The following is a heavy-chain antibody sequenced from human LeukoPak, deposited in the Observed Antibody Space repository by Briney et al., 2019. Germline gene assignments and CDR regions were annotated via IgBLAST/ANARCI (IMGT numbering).Heavy chain of an antibody. V-gene: IGHV2-5*01. Sequence: ESGPTLVKPTQTLTLTCTFSGFSLSTSGVGVGWIRQPPGKALEWFALIYWNDDKRNSPPLKNRLTITKDTSKNQVVLTMTNMDPVDTATYYCAHFLLGSAYFDNWGQGILVTVSS. CDR3: AHFLLGSAYFDN. D-gene: IGHD3-3*01. CDR1: GFSLSTSGVG. CDR2: IYWNDDK. J-gene: IGHJ4*02.